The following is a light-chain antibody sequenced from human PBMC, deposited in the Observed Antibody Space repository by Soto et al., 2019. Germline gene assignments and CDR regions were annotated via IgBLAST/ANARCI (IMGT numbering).Light chain of an antibody. V-gene: IGKV3-11*01. Sequence: EIVLTQSPATLSLSPGERATLSCRASQSVSSYLAWYQQKPGQAPRLLIYDASNRATGIPARFSGSGSGTAFTLTISSLEPEDFAAYYCQQRSNWPPITFGQGTRLEIK. CDR2: DAS. J-gene: IGKJ5*01. CDR3: QQRSNWPPIT. CDR1: QSVSSY.